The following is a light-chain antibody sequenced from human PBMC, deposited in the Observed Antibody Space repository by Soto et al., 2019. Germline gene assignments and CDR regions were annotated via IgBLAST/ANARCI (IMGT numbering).Light chain of an antibody. CDR1: QSISSY. V-gene: IGKV1-39*01. Sequence: DIQMTQSPSSLSASVGDRVTITCRASQSISSYLNWYQQKPGKAPKLLIYAASSLQSGVPSRFSGSGSGTDFTLTISSLQPEDFATYYCQQSYSTPVYTFGQGNKLESK. CDR3: QQSYSTPVYT. CDR2: AAS. J-gene: IGKJ2*01.